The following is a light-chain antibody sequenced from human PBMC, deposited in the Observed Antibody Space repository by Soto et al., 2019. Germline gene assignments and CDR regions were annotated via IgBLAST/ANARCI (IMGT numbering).Light chain of an antibody. J-gene: IGKJ4*01. V-gene: IGKV1-39*01. Sequence: DIQMTQSPSSLSTSXGDKVTISXXASLGISNYLNWYQQKPGKAPKLLIYDESNLQIGVPSRFAGSGSGTDFTLTISSLQPEDFATYYCQQSYITPLTFGGGTKVDIK. CDR2: DES. CDR3: QQSYITPLT. CDR1: LGISNY.